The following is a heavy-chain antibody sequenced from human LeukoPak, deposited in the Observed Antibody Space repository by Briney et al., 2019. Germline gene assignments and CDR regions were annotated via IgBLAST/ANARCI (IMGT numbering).Heavy chain of an antibody. J-gene: IGHJ4*02. Sequence: SVKVSCKASGGTFSSYAISWVRQAPGQGLEWMGGIIPILGTANYAQKFQGRVTITADESTSTAYMELSSLRSEDTAVYYCARETDPIVGSPFSPYYFDYWGQGTLVTVSS. CDR2: IIPILGTA. V-gene: IGHV1-69*13. CDR3: ARETDPIVGSPFSPYYFDY. D-gene: IGHD2-15*01. CDR1: GGTFSSYA.